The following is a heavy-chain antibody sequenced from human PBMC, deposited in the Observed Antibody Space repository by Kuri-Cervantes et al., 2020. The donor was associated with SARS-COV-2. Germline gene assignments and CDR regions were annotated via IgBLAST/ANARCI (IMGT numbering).Heavy chain of an antibody. D-gene: IGHD6-13*01. J-gene: IGHJ4*02. CDR3: ARDGQQLVLDY. CDR1: GFTFSSYS. CDR2: ISSSSSYI. Sequence: GESLKISCAASGFTFSSYSMNWVRQAPGKGLEWVSSISSSSSYIYYADSVKGRFTISRDNSKNTLYLQMNSLRAEDTAVYYCARDGQQLVLDYWGQGTLVTVSS. V-gene: IGHV3-21*01.